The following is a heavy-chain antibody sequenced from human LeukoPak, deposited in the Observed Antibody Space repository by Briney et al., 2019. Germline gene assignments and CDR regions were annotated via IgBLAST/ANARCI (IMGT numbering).Heavy chain of an antibody. CDR3: AKDMASAYSYGFDY. V-gene: IGHV3-9*03. J-gene: IGHJ4*02. D-gene: IGHD5-18*01. CDR2: ISWNSGSI. CDR1: GFTFDDYA. Sequence: GGSLRLSCAASGFTFDDYAMHWVRQAPGEGVEWASGISWNSGSIVYADSVKGRFTISRDNAKNSLYLQMNTLRADDMALYYCAKDMASAYSYGFDYWGQGTLVTVSS.